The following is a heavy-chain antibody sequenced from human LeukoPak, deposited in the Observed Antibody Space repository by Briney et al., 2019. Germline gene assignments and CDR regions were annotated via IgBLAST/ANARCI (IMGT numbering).Heavy chain of an antibody. Sequence: GASVKVSCKASGYTFTTYYMHWVRQAPGQGLEWMGIINPSGGSTSYAQKFQGRITVTRDTSTSTVYMELSSLRFEDTAVYYCARDTYYYDSSGYMGLDYWGQGTLVTVSS. J-gene: IGHJ4*02. CDR3: ARDTYYYDSSGYMGLDY. CDR1: GYTFTTYY. CDR2: INPSGGST. D-gene: IGHD3-22*01. V-gene: IGHV1-46*01.